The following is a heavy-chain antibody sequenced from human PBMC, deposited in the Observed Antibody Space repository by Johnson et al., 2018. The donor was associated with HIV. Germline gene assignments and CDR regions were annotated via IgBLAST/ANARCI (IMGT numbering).Heavy chain of an antibody. CDR2: VSYDESSK. Sequence: QVQLVESGGGVVHPGRSLRLSCAASGFTFRSYPMNWVRQAPGKGLEWVAFVSYDESSKYYRDSVKGRFTISRDNSKNSLYLQMNSLRADDTAVYYCARLPSGYSRDGFNMWGQGTMVTVSS. CDR3: ARLPSGYSRDGFNM. D-gene: IGHD5-18*01. J-gene: IGHJ3*02. CDR1: GFTFRSYP. V-gene: IGHV3-30*04.